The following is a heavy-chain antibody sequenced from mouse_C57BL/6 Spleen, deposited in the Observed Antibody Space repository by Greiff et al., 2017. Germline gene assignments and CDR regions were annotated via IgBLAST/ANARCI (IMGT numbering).Heavy chain of an antibody. D-gene: IGHD4-1*02. Sequence: QVQLQQSGAELVRPGASVTLSCQASGYTFTDYEMHWVKQTPVHGLEWIGAIDPETGGTAYNQKFKGKAILTADKSSSTAYMELRSLTSEDSAVYYCRRRDLATGTDFDNRGYGTTRTVS. CDR3: RRRDLATGTDFDN. CDR2: IDPETGGT. J-gene: IGHJ2*01. V-gene: IGHV1-15*01. CDR1: GYTFTDYE.